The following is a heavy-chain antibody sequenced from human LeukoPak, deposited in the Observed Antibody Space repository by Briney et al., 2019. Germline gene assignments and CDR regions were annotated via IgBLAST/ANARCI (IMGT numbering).Heavy chain of an antibody. CDR1: GFTFSSYA. Sequence: GGSLRLSCAASGFTFSSYAMSWVRQAPGKGLERVSAISGSGGSTYYADSVKGRFTISRDNSKNTLYLQMNSLRAEDTAVYYCAKDADIVVVVAADFDYWGQGTLVTVSS. J-gene: IGHJ4*02. CDR2: ISGSGGST. V-gene: IGHV3-23*01. D-gene: IGHD2-15*01. CDR3: AKDADIVVVVAADFDY.